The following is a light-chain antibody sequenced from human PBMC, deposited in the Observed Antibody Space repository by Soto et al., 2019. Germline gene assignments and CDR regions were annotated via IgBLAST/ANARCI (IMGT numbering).Light chain of an antibody. J-gene: IGKJ5*01. CDR1: QSVSRF. CDR3: QQRGNWPPIT. Sequence: ETVLTQSPATLSLSPGERATLSCRASQSVSRFLAWYQQKPGQAPRLLIDDASNRATGIPARFSGSGSGTDFTLTISRLEPEDFAVYYCQQRGNWPPITFVKGTRLDIK. CDR2: DAS. V-gene: IGKV3-11*01.